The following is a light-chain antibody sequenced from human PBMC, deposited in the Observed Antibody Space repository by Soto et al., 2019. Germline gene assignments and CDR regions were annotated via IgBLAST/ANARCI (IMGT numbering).Light chain of an antibody. Sequence: DVQLAQSPSSLSASVGDRVTITCRARQGINNYLNWYQQKPGRAPKRLVYAASTLEAGFPSRFSGSRSGTYFTLPISPLHPDDFAFYYCQQSYSSLLAYGGRTRVEI. J-gene: IGKJ4*01. CDR3: QQSYSSLLA. V-gene: IGKV1-39*01. CDR1: QGINNY. CDR2: AAS.